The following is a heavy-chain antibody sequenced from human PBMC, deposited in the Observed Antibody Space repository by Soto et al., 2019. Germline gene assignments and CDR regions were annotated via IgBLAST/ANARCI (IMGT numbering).Heavy chain of an antibody. CDR1: GFTFSSYA. D-gene: IGHD1-26*01. Sequence: PXGSLRLSCAASGFTFSSYAMSWVRQAPGKGLEWVSAISGSGGSTYYADSVKGRFTISRDNSKNTLYLQMNSLRAEDTAVYYCAKNRYSGSYLGSWGQGTLVTVSS. V-gene: IGHV3-23*01. CDR2: ISGSGGST. J-gene: IGHJ4*02. CDR3: AKNRYSGSYLGS.